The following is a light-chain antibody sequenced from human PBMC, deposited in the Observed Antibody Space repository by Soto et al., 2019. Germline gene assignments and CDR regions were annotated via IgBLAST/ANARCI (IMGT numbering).Light chain of an antibody. J-gene: IGLJ1*01. CDR2: EVN. CDR1: SSVVGGYNY. Sequence: QSALTQLGAVSGSGGQSITISCTGTSSVVGGYNYVSWYQHHPGKAPKLMIYEVNHRPSEVSNRFSGSKSGNTASLTISGLHPEDAADYYCTSYTSRYTLVLGNGTKVTVL. V-gene: IGLV2-14*01. CDR3: TSYTSRYTLV.